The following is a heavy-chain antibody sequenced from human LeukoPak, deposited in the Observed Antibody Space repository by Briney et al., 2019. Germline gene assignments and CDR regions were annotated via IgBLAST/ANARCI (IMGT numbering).Heavy chain of an antibody. CDR3: AKGSFTMVQGVPSEYFQN. CDR1: GFTFSSYA. D-gene: IGHD3-10*01. V-gene: IGHV3-23*01. CDR2: ISGSGGRV. J-gene: IGHJ1*01. Sequence: GGSLRLSCAASGFTFSSYAMSWVRQVPGQGLDWVSAISGSGGRVYYADSVKGRFNITRDNSKNTVSLQMNSLRPEDTAVYYCAKGSFTMVQGVPSEYFQNSGQPSLVILSS.